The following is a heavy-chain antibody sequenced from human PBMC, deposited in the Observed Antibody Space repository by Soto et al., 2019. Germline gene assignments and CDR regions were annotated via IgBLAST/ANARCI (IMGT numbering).Heavy chain of an antibody. CDR3: ASGGSCYCRYCYFDY. Sequence: PSETLSLTCTVSGGSISSYYWSWIRQPPGKGLEWIGYIYYSGSTNYNPSLKSRVTISVDTSKNQFSLKLSSVTAADTAVYYCASGGSCYCRYCYFDYWGQGTLVTVSS. CDR1: GGSISSYY. CDR2: IYYSGST. V-gene: IGHV4-59*01. J-gene: IGHJ4*02. D-gene: IGHD2-15*01.